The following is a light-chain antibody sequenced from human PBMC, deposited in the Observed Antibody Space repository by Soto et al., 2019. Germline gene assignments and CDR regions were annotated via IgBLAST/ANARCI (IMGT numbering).Light chain of an antibody. Sequence: QSALTQPRSVSGSPGQSVTISCTGTSSDVGGYNYVSWYQQHPGKAPKLMIYDVSKRPSGVPDRLSGSNSGNTASLTISGLQAEDEADYYCCSYAGSYTFGVFGTGTKVTVL. J-gene: IGLJ1*01. CDR3: CSYAGSYTFGV. CDR2: DVS. V-gene: IGLV2-11*01. CDR1: SSDVGGYNY.